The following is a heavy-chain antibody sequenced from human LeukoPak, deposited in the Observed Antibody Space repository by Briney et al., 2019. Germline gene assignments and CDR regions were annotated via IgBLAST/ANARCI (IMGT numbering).Heavy chain of an antibody. D-gene: IGHD5-24*01. V-gene: IGHV4-34*01. CDR3: ARRSSKRFNWYFDL. CDR1: GGSFSGYY. CDR2: INHSGST. J-gene: IGHJ2*01. Sequence: SETLSLTCAVYGGSFSGYYWSWIPQPPGKGLEWMGEINHSGSTNYNPSLKSRVTISVDTSKNQFSLKLSSVTAADTAVYYCARRSSKRFNWYFDLWGGGTLVTVSS.